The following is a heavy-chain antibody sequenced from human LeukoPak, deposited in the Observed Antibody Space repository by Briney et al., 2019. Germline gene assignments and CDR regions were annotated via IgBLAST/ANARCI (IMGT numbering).Heavy chain of an antibody. CDR1: GFVFSSNW. J-gene: IGHJ4*02. CDR3: ARGIRWVDY. D-gene: IGHD4-23*01. CDR2: IKQDGSEK. V-gene: IGHV3-7*04. Sequence: GGSLRLSCAASGFVFSSNWMTWVRQAPGKGLEWVANIKQDGSEKYYVDSVKGRFTISRDNANNSLYLQMNSLRAEDTSVYYCARGIRWVDYWGQGTLVTVSS.